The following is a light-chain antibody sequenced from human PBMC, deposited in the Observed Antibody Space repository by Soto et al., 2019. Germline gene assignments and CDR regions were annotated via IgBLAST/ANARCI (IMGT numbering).Light chain of an antibody. V-gene: IGKV2-24*01. CDR1: QSLVHNDGNTY. J-gene: IGKJ1*01. CDR3: MQATQYPWT. CDR2: KSS. Sequence: EIVMTQTPLSSAVTLGQPASISCRSSQSLVHNDGNTYLTWFQQRPGQPPRLLLYKSSNRFSGVPDRFSGSGAGTDFTLKISSVEVEDVGVYYCMQATQYPWTFGQGTKVEIK.